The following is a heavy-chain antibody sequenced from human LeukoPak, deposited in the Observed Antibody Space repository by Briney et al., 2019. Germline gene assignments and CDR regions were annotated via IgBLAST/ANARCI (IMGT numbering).Heavy chain of an antibody. CDR3: ARRGGYSDY. CDR2: IYPGDSNT. CDR1: GYSFTSYW. D-gene: IGHD5-24*01. Sequence: GESLKISCKGSGYSFTSYWIGWVHQMPGKVVEWMGIIYPGDSNTRYSPSFQGQITISADKSISTAYLQWSSLKASDTAMYYCARRGGYSDYWGQRTLVTVSS. J-gene: IGHJ4*02. V-gene: IGHV5-51*07.